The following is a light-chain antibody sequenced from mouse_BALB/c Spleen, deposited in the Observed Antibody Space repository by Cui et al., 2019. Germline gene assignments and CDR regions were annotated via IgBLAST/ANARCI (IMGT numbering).Light chain of an antibody. Sequence: QIVLTQSPAIMSASLGAEITLTCIARSSVSYMHWYQQKSGTSPKLVIYSTSNLASGVPSRFSGSGSGTFYSLTISSVEAEDAADYYCHQWSSYPWTFGGGTKLEIK. J-gene: IGKJ1*01. CDR3: HQWSSYPWT. CDR2: STS. V-gene: IGKV4-80*01. CDR1: SSVSY.